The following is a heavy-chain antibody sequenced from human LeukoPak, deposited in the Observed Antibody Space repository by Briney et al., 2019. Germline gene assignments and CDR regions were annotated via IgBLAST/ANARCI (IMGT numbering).Heavy chain of an antibody. Sequence: GGSLRLSCAASGFIFSDYAMNWVRQAQGKGLEWISYISSSTTTIYYADSVKGRFTISRDNAKSSLFLQMNSLRAEDTAVYYCASGHDFSSGSKRGFDNRGQGTRVTVSS. D-gene: IGHD3-3*01. CDR3: ASGHDFSSGSKRGFDN. V-gene: IGHV3-48*01. CDR2: ISSSTTTI. CDR1: GFIFSDYA. J-gene: IGHJ4*02.